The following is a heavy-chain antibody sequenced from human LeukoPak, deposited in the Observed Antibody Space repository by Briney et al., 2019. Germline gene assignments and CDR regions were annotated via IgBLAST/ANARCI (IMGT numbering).Heavy chain of an antibody. V-gene: IGHV4-4*07. CDR2: IYTSGST. Sequence: PSETLSLTCIVSGGSISSHYWSWIRQPAGKGLEWIGRIYTSGSTNYNPSLKSRVTMSVDTSKNQFSLQLNSVTPEDTAVYYCARGAWSSSWSGDDAFDIWGQGTMVTVSS. CDR1: GGSISSHY. CDR3: ARGAWSSSWSGDDAFDI. D-gene: IGHD6-13*01. J-gene: IGHJ3*02.